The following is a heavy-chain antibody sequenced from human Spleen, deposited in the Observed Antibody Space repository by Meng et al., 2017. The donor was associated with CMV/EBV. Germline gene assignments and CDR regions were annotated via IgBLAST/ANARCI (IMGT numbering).Heavy chain of an antibody. CDR3: ARDPEQLRYLDY. CDR2: ISHDGNIK. CDR1: GFNFRSFD. V-gene: IGHV3-30*04. D-gene: IGHD1/OR15-1a*01. J-gene: IGHJ4*02. Sequence: CAASGFNFRSFDMYWVRQAPGKGLEWVALISHDGNIKSYADSVKGRFTVSRDNSKNILLVQMNSLRVEDTATYYCARDPEQLRYLDYWGQGTLVTVSS.